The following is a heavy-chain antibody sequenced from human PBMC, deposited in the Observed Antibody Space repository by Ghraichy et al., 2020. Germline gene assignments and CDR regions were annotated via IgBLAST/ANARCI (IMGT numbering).Heavy chain of an antibody. CDR3: ARASAFCRGGFCYSFVDY. Sequence: SETLSLTCAVYGGSFSGYYWSWVRQPPGQGLEWIGEVHHSGRTNYNPPLKSRVTISADTSKNQFSLRLNSVTVADTAVYYCARASAFCRGGFCYSFVDYWDQGMLVTVTS. V-gene: IGHV4-34*01. D-gene: IGHD2-15*01. CDR2: VHHSGRT. J-gene: IGHJ4*02. CDR1: GGSFSGYY.